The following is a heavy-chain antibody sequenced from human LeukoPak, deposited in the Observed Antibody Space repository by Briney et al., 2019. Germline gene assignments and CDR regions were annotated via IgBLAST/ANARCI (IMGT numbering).Heavy chain of an antibody. V-gene: IGHV3-30*02. CDR1: GFTFSNFG. CDR3: AKGTKAVVATGNWFDP. CDR2: IRFDGSNQ. J-gene: IGHJ5*02. D-gene: IGHD6-19*01. Sequence: GGSLRLSCAASGFTFSNFGMHWVRQAPGKGLEWVSYIRFDGSNQYYTDSVKGRFTISRDNSKNTLYLQMNSLRAEDTAVYYCAKGTKAVVATGNWFDPWGQGTLVTVSS.